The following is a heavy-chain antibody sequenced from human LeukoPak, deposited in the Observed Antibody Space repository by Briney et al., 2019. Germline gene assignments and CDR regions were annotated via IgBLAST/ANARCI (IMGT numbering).Heavy chain of an antibody. D-gene: IGHD6-19*01. CDR1: GYTFTSYY. J-gene: IGHJ4*02. V-gene: IGHV1-46*01. CDR2: INPSGGST. CDR3: ARERIAVAGLNDY. Sequence: VSMTFSCKASGYTFTSYYMHWVRQAPGQGLEWMGIINPSGGSTSYAQKFQGRVTMTRDTSTSTVYMELSSLRSEDTAVYYCARERIAVAGLNDYWGQGTLVTVSS.